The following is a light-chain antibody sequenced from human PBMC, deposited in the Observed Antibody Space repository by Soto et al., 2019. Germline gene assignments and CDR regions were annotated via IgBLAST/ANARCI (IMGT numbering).Light chain of an antibody. CDR3: HQYNNWPPWT. CDR1: QSVSRY. CDR2: AAS. J-gene: IGKJ1*01. V-gene: IGKV3-15*01. Sequence: EVVMTQSPATLSVSPGERVTLSCRASQSVSRYLAWYQQKPGQAPRLLIFAASTRANGIPARFSGSGSGTEFALTISSLQSEDFAVYYCHQYNNWPPWTFGQGTKVEVK.